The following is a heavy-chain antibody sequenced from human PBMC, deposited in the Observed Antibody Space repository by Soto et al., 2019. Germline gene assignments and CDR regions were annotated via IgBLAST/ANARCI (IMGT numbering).Heavy chain of an antibody. CDR3: AKDPVGGGDYSYYGMDV. V-gene: IGHV3-23*01. Sequence: EVQLFESGGGLVQPGGSLRLSCAASGFTFSSDAMSWVRQAPGKGLEWVSGIRGSGGSTYYADYVKGRFTISRDNSKNTLYLQMNSLRDEDTAVYYCAKDPVGGGDYSYYGMDVWGQGTTVTVSS. CDR2: IRGSGGST. CDR1: GFTFSSDA. J-gene: IGHJ6*02.